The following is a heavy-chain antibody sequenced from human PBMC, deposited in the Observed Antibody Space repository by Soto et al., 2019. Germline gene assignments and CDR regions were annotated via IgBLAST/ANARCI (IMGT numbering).Heavy chain of an antibody. CDR1: GYTFSGPH. CDR2: IDPNSGGT. V-gene: IGHV1-2*05. Sequence: QAQLVQSGPELRKPGASVKVSCKASGYTFSGPHIYWIRQAPGQGLEWMGRIDPNSGGTEFAQKFQGRVTLTRATSISTVYMELNSRRSDDTGVYYCALDFRTHSHGVDVWGQGTAVTVSS. CDR3: ALDFRTHSHGVDV. J-gene: IGHJ6*02. D-gene: IGHD5-18*01.